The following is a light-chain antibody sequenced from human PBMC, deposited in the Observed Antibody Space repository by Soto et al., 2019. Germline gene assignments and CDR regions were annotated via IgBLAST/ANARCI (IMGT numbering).Light chain of an antibody. CDR1: QSVSSK. CDR3: QQYNDWPRT. CDR2: GVS. Sequence: EIVMTQSPATLSVSPGERATLSCRAGQSVSSKLAWYQQKPGQAPRLLIYGVSTRATGVPGNFSGSGSGTEFTLTINSLQSEDFAVYYCQQYNDWPRTFGQGTKVEIK. J-gene: IGKJ1*01. V-gene: IGKV3-15*01.